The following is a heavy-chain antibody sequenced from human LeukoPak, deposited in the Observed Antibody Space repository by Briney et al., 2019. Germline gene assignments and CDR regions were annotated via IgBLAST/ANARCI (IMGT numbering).Heavy chain of an antibody. CDR3: ARDWERWLQSYWDY. CDR2: IYNSGRT. V-gene: IGHV4-61*03. D-gene: IGHD5-24*01. J-gene: IGHJ4*02. CDR1: GDSVSSDSYY. Sequence: SETLSLTCSVSGDSVSSDSYYWSWIRQPPGKGLEWIGYIYNSGRTNYNPSLKSRVTISVDTSKNHFSLKVSSVTAADTAVYYCARDWERWLQSYWDYWGQGTLVTVSS.